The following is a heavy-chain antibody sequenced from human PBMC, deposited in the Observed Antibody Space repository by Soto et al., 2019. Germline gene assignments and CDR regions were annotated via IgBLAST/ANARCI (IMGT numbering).Heavy chain of an antibody. CDR3: AKVLSYGSGSPPNYGMDV. CDR1: GFTFSSYG. J-gene: IGHJ6*02. Sequence: QVQLVESGGGVVQPGRSLRLSCAASGFTFSSYGMHWVRQAPGKGLEWVAVISYDGSNKYYADSVKARFTISRDNSENTLYLQMNSLRAEDTAVYYCAKVLSYGSGSPPNYGMDVWGQGTTVTVSS. V-gene: IGHV3-30*18. D-gene: IGHD3-10*01. CDR2: ISYDGSNK.